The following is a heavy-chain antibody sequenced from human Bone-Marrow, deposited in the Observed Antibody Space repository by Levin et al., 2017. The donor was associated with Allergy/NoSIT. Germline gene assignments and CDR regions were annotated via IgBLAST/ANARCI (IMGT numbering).Heavy chain of an antibody. D-gene: IGHD2-2*02. Sequence: GESLKISCAASGFGFRAYSMNWVRQAPGKGLEWVSSISSGSSDINYADSVKGRFTISRDNAKNSLYLQMNSLRADDTAIYYCARERNTYTSGDWFDPWGQGTVVIVSS. J-gene: IGHJ5*02. CDR1: GFGFRAYS. CDR2: ISSGSSDI. CDR3: ARERNTYTSGDWFDP. V-gene: IGHV3-21*01.